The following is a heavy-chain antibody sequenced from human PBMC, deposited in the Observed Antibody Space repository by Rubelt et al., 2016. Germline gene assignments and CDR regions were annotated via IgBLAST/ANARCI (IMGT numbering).Heavy chain of an antibody. CDR1: GGTFSSYA. Sequence: QVQLVQSGAEVKKPGSSVQVSCKASGGTFSSYAISWVRQAPGHGLAWMGGIIPIFGTANYAQKFQGRVTITADESTSTAYMELSSLRSEDTAVYYCAREQQLVGGWFDPWGQGTLVTVSS. D-gene: IGHD6-13*01. CDR2: IIPIFGTA. V-gene: IGHV1-69*01. J-gene: IGHJ5*02. CDR3: AREQQLVGGWFDP.